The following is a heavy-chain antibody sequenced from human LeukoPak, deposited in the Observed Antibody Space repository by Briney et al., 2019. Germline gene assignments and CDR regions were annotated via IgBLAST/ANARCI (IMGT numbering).Heavy chain of an antibody. V-gene: IGHV3-30*02. CDR3: ARGERRVGTTHFDY. CDR2: IRYDGSNK. Sequence: GGSLRLSCAASGFTFSSYGMHWVRQAPGKGLEWVAFIRYDGSNKYYADSVKGRFTISRDTAKKSLYLQMNSLRAEDTAVYYCARGERRVGTTHFDYWGQGTLVTVSS. CDR1: GFTFSSYG. D-gene: IGHD1-26*01. J-gene: IGHJ4*02.